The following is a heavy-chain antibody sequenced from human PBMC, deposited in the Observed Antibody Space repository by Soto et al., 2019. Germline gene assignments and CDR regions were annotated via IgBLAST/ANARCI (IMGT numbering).Heavy chain of an antibody. CDR2: ISSDGSKK. CDR3: AKVGDVYNSFFDY. V-gene: IGHV3-30*18. J-gene: IGHJ4*02. Sequence: GGSLRLSCAASGFTFSNFGTHWVRQAPGKGLEWVAVISSDGSKKYYADSVKGRFTISRDTSKNTLYLQLDRLRIEDTALYYCAKVGDVYNSFFDYWGQGTLVTVSS. CDR1: GFTFSNFG. D-gene: IGHD1-26*01.